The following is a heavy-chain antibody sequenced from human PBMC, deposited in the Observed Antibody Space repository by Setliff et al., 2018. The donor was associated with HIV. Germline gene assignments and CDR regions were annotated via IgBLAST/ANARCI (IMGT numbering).Heavy chain of an antibody. D-gene: IGHD5-12*01. J-gene: IGHJ4*02. V-gene: IGHV4-59*08. Sequence: TLSLTCPVSGDSIRGYYWSWIRQPPGKGLEWMGYVFYTGFAAYNPSLKSRLTISVDTSKSQFSLTLTSVTAADTAVYYCARQMPIPGIAITPVDYWGQGALVTVSS. CDR3: ARQMPIPGIAITPVDY. CDR1: GDSIRGYY. CDR2: VFYTGFA.